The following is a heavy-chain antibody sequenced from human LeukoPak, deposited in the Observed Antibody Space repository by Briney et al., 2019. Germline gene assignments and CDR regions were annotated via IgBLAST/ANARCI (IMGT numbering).Heavy chain of an antibody. J-gene: IGHJ6*02. CDR1: GNYW. CDR3: ARYSGSYEVNYYYYYGMDV. Sequence: GGSLRLSCAASGNYWMHWVRQAPGKGLVWVSHINSDGSWTSYADSVKGRFTISRDNAKNALYLQMNSLRAEDTAVYYCARYSGSYEVNYYYYYGMDVWGQGTTVTVSS. CDR2: INSDGSWT. D-gene: IGHD1-26*01. V-gene: IGHV3-74*01.